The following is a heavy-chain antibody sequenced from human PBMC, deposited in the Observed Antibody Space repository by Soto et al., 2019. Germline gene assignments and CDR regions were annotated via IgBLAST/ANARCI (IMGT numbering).Heavy chain of an antibody. CDR1: GTSVSTRSYY. V-gene: IGHV4-39*01. J-gene: IGHJ3*02. CDR3: ASKTATAGWSSNAFDI. CDR2: MYYGGNT. D-gene: IGHD6-19*01. Sequence: QLQLQESGPGLAKPSETLSLTCTVSGTSVSTRSYYWAWIRQPPGKGLEGIGGMYYGGNTYQNPSLKSRVTISADTSKNQFSLRLSSVTAADTAVYYCASKTATAGWSSNAFDIWGRGTMVSVSS.